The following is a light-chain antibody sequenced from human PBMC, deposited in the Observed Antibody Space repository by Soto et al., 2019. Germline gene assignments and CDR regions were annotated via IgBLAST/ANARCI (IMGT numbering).Light chain of an antibody. CDR1: SSDVGGYNY. CDR3: SSDASSLYV. Sequence: QSALTQPASVSGSPGQSITISCTGTSSDVGGYNYVSWYQQHPGKAPKLMIYDVSYRPSGVSNRFSGSKSGNMASLTISGLQAEDEADYYCSSDASSLYVFGTGTKVTVL. CDR2: DVS. J-gene: IGLJ1*01. V-gene: IGLV2-14*01.